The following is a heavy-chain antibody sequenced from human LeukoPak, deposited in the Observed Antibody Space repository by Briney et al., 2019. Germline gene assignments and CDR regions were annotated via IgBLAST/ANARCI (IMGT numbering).Heavy chain of an antibody. Sequence: PSETLSLTCIVSGTSVSSSSYSWGWIRQPPGKGLEWIGNIYYSGSTYYNPSLKSRVSLSVDTSKNHFSLKLSSVTAADTAVYYCARRLRRRGVSYFDYWGQGTLVTVSS. V-gene: IGHV4-39*07. D-gene: IGHD4-17*01. CDR3: ARRLRRRGVSYFDY. CDR1: GTSVSSSSYS. J-gene: IGHJ4*02. CDR2: IYYSGST.